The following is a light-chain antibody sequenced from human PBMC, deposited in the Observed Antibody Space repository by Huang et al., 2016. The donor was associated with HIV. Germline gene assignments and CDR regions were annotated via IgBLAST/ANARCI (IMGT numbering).Light chain of an antibody. CDR1: QDITRW. CDR2: GAS. CDR3: QQANTFPRT. V-gene: IGKV1-12*01. Sequence: IQMTQSPSSVSASVGDRVTITCRASQDITRWLAWYQQKPGKAPKRLIYGASTLQSGVPLRFSGSGSGTDFTLTISSLQPEDFATYYCQQANTFPRTFGQGTKVEIK. J-gene: IGKJ1*01.